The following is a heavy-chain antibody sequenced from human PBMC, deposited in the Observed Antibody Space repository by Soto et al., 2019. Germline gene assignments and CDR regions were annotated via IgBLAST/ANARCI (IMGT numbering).Heavy chain of an antibody. Sequence: QVQLQESGPGLVKPSETLSLTCSVSGVSVSSGWFYWAWIRQPPGKGLEWIGFGSNSGTTNYKPSLKSRVTISVDTSRSQISLKVNSLTAADTAVSYCARGATVTQYDYWGQGTQVTVSS. CDR2: GSNSGTT. CDR3: ARGATVTQYDY. CDR1: GVSVSSGWFY. D-gene: IGHD4-17*01. V-gene: IGHV4-61*01. J-gene: IGHJ4*02.